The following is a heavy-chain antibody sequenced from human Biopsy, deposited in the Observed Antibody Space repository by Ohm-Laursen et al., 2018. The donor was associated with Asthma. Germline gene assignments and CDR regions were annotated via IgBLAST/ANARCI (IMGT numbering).Heavy chain of an antibody. Sequence: ASVKVSCKTSGYTFINYAIHWVRQAPGHSLEWMGWINAANGNTKYSQKFQGRLTISRDTSASTAYMDLSSLRSEDTAVYYCARTYYDFLTGQVNDAFAMWGQGTMVTVSS. V-gene: IGHV1-3*01. CDR3: ARTYYDFLTGQVNDAFAM. J-gene: IGHJ3*02. CDR2: INAANGNT. D-gene: IGHD3-9*01. CDR1: GYTFINYA.